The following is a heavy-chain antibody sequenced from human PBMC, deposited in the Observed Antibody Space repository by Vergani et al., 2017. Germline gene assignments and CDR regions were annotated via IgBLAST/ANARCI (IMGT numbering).Heavy chain of an antibody. CDR2: IYYSGST. D-gene: IGHD2-21*02. J-gene: IGHJ4*02. CDR3: ARGLRGTYCGGDCYPYYFDY. V-gene: IGHV4-31*03. Sequence: QLQLQESGPGLVKPSQTLSLTCTVSGGSISSGGYYWSWIRQHPGKGLEWIGYIYYSGSTYYNPSLKSRVTISVDTSKNQFSLKLSSVTAADTAVYYCARGLRGTYCGGDCYPYYFDYWGQGTLVTVSS. CDR1: GGSISSGGYY.